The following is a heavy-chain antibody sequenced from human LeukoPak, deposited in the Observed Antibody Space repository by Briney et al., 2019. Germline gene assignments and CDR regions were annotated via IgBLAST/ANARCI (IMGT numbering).Heavy chain of an antibody. CDR2: MYTGGTT. J-gene: IGHJ4*02. Sequence: GGSLRLSCAASGFTVSGTHMSWVRQAPGKGLEWVPAMYTGGTTYYADSVQGRFTISTDNSKNPLYLQMNSLRAEDTAVYYCAKDGATSGGGLASWGQGTLVTVSS. CDR1: GFTVSGTH. CDR3: AKDGATSGGGLAS. D-gene: IGHD1-26*01. V-gene: IGHV3-53*01.